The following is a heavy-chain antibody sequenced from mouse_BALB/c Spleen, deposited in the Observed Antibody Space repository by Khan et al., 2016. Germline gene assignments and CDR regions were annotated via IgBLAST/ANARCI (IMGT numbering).Heavy chain of an antibody. CDR1: GFNIKDTY. V-gene: IGHV14-3*02. J-gene: IGHJ3*01. CDR3: ARSPYDYDVGFAY. CDR2: IDPANGNT. Sequence: VQLQQSGAELVKPGASVKLSCTASGFNIKDTYMHWVKQRPEQGLEWIGRIDPANGNTKYDPKFQGKATITADTSSNTAYLQLSSLTSEDTAVYYCARSPYDYDVGFAYWGQETLVTVSA. D-gene: IGHD2-4*01.